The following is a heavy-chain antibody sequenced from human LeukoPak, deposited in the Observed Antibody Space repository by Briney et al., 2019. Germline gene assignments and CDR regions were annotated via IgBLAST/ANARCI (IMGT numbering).Heavy chain of an antibody. CDR2: IYYSGST. CDR1: GGSISSYY. Sequence: SEILSLTCTVSGGSISSYYWSWIRQPPGKGLEWIGYIYYSGSTNYNPSLKSRVTISVDTSKNQFSLKLSSVTAADTAVYYCARHREQLVPLYYYGMDVWGQGTTVTVSS. V-gene: IGHV4-59*08. J-gene: IGHJ6*02. D-gene: IGHD6-13*01. CDR3: ARHREQLVPLYYYGMDV.